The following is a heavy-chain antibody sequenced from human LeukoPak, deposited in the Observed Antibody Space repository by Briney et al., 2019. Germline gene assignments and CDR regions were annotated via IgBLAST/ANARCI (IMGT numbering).Heavy chain of an antibody. CDR3: ARVPVNYFDY. J-gene: IGHJ4*02. CDR1: GFTFSSYA. Sequence: PGGSLRLSCAASGFTFSSYAMHWVRQAPGKGLEWVAVISYDGSNKYYADSVRGRFTISRDNSKNTLYLQMNSLRAEETAVYYCARVPVNYFDYWGQGTLVTVSS. CDR2: ISYDGSNK. V-gene: IGHV3-30-3*01.